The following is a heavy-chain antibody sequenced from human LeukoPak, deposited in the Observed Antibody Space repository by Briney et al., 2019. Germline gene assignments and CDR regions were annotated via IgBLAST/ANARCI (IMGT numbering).Heavy chain of an antibody. CDR1: GFTFSSYS. CDR2: ISSSSSYI. V-gene: IGHV3-21*01. D-gene: IGHD5-12*01. Sequence: PGGSLRLSCAASGFTFSSYSMNWVRQAPGKGLEWVSSISSSSSYIYYADSVKGRFTISRDNAKNSLYLQMNSPRAEDTAVYYCARVLLRSGYESADYWGQGTLVTVSS. J-gene: IGHJ4*02. CDR3: ARVLLRSGYESADY.